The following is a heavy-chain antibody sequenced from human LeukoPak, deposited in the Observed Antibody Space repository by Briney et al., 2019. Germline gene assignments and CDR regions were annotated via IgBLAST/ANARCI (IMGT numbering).Heavy chain of an antibody. CDR2: IWYGGSNK. CDR3: ARDDYDILTGYPPGYYYYGMDV. V-gene: IGHV3-33*01. J-gene: IGHJ6*02. CDR1: GVTFSSYG. D-gene: IGHD3-9*01. Sequence: PGSSLRLSCAASGVTFSSYGMHWLRQAPGKGLEGVADIWYGGSNKYYADSVKGRFTISRDNSKNTLYLQMNSLRAEDTAVYYCARDDYDILTGYPPGYYYYGMDVWGQGTTVTVSS.